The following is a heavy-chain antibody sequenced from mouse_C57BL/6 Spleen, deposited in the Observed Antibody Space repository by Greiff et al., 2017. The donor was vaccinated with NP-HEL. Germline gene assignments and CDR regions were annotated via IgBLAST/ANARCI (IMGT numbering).Heavy chain of an antibody. J-gene: IGHJ1*03. CDR2: IHPNSGST. CDR1: GYTFTSYW. D-gene: IGHD1-1*01. V-gene: IGHV1-64*01. Sequence: QVQLKQPGAELVKPGASVKLSCKASGYTFTSYWMHWVKQRPGQGLEWIGMIHPNSGSTNYNEKFKSKATLTVDKSSSTAYMQLSSLTSEDSAVYYCARGPFTTGGYFDVWGTGTTVTVSS. CDR3: ARGPFTTGGYFDV.